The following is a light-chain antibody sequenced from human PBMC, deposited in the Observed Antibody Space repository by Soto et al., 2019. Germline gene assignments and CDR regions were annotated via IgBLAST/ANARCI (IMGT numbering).Light chain of an antibody. CDR3: QQYDKWTRT. Sequence: IVMTQSPSTLSASPVERVTISFMASQSVSRRLAWYQQTRGQAPRLLIYGASTRATGVPARFSGSGSGTEFTLTISNLQSQDFAVYHCQQYDKWTRTFGQGTKVDI. V-gene: IGKV3-15*01. CDR1: QSVSRR. CDR2: GAS. J-gene: IGKJ1*01.